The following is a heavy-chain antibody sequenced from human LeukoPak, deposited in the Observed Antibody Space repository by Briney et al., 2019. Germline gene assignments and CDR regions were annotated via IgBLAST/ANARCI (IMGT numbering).Heavy chain of an antibody. Sequence: ASVKVSCKASGYTFTGYYMHWVRQAPGQGLEWMGWINPNSGGTNYAQKFQGRVTMTRDTSISTAYMELSRLRSDDTAVYYCARDPLARPLVGYYMDVWGKGTTVIVSS. CDR1: GYTFTGYY. CDR3: ARDPLARPLVGYYMDV. D-gene: IGHD6-6*01. J-gene: IGHJ6*03. V-gene: IGHV1-2*02. CDR2: INPNSGGT.